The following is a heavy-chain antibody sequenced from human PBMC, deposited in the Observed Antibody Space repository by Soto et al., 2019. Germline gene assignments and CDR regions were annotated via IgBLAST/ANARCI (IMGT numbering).Heavy chain of an antibody. CDR1: GGSVSSCSYY. CDR2: IYYSGIT. D-gene: IGHD4-17*01. V-gene: IGHV4-61*01. CDR3: ERAIGNDYGGNGFDY. Sequence: ETLSLTCPGSGGSVSSCSYYWSWIRQPPGKGLEWIGYIYYSGITNYNPSLKSRVTISVDTSKNQFSLKLSYVTAADTAVYYCERAIGNDYGGNGFDYWGQGTLVTVYS. J-gene: IGHJ4*02.